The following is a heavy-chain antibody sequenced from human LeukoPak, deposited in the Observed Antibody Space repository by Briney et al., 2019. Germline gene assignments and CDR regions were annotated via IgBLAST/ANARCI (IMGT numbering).Heavy chain of an antibody. Sequence: SGTLSLTCAVSGGSISSSNWWSWVRQPPGKGLEWIGEIYYSGSTNYNPSLKSRVTMSLDTSKNQFSLKLSSVTAADTAVYYCARAAHSGSLAPFDYWSQGTLVTVSS. J-gene: IGHJ4*02. CDR3: ARAAHSGSLAPFDY. CDR1: GGSISSSNW. V-gene: IGHV4-4*02. CDR2: IYYSGST. D-gene: IGHD1-26*01.